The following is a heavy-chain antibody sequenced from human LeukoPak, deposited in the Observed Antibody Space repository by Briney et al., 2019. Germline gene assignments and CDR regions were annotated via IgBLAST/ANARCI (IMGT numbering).Heavy chain of an antibody. CDR3: AKGVSATIANFYFAY. Sequence: GGSLRLSCAASGFTFSTFAMSWVRQAPGKGLEWVSALDGVGVTTYYADVVKGRFTTSRDNSKNRLHLQMNSLRAVDTAVYYCAKGVSATIANFYFAYWGQGTLVTVSS. J-gene: IGHJ4*02. V-gene: IGHV3-23*01. CDR2: LDGVGVTT. CDR1: GFTFSTFA. D-gene: IGHD1-14*01.